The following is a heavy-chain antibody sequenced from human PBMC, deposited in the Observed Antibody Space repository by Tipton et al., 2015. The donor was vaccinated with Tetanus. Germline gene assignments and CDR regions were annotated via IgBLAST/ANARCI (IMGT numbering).Heavy chain of an antibody. CDR2: ITFDGNTK. J-gene: IGHJ4*02. D-gene: IGHD3-16*01. CDR3: AREDGGPTLDYFNS. CDR1: GFTFTRYA. Sequence: RSLRLSCAASGFTFTRYAMHWLRQAPGKGLEWVAVITFDGNTKYYAESVKGRFTLSRDNSQNKLFLQMNSLKLEDTALYYCAREDGGPTLDYFNSWGQGTLVTVSS. V-gene: IGHV3-30-3*01.